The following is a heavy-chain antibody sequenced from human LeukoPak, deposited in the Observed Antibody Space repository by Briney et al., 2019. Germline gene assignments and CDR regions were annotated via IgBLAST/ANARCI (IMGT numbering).Heavy chain of an antibody. Sequence: GGSLRLSCAASGFTFSSYSMNWVRQAPGKGLEWVSSISSSSSYIYYADSVKGRFTISRDNAKNSLYLQMNSLRAEDTAVYYCASLWEDTPFWSVELRAYKVGSFWGQGTLVTVSS. CDR1: GFTFSSYS. CDR3: ASLWEDTPFWSVELRAYKVGSF. J-gene: IGHJ4*02. CDR2: ISSSSSYI. V-gene: IGHV3-21*01. D-gene: IGHD1-7*01.